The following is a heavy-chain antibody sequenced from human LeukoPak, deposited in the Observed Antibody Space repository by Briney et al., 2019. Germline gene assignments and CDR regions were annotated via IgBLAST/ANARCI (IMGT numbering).Heavy chain of an antibody. J-gene: IGHJ5*02. CDR2: ISESGVYI. D-gene: IGHD3-10*01. V-gene: IGHV3-23*01. CDR1: GFTHSNFG. CDR3: ASHYGSGSNNWLDP. Sequence: PGGSLRLSCLPSGFTHSNFGMSWVPHTPGKGREWVSPISESGVYIFYADSVQGRFTISRDNAKNSLYLQMNSLGADDTAVCYCASHYGSGSNNWLDPWGQGTLVTVSS.